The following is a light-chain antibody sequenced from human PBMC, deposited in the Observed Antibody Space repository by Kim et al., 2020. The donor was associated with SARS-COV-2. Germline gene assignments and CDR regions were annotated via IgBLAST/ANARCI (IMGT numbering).Light chain of an antibody. V-gene: IGLV1-47*01. J-gene: IGLJ3*02. Sequence: QRCPITSTGSSPNPRRKYVYCYQQLPRPAPKLLIYRNKQRPSGVPGRFSCSRSSSSTSLAISGLRSEDEADYYCAAWDDSLSGWVFGGGTQLTVL. CDR2: RNK. CDR3: AAWDDSLSGWV. CDR1: SPNPRRKY.